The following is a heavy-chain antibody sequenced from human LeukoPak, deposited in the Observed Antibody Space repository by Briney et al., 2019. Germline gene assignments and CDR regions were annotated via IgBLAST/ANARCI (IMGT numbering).Heavy chain of an antibody. CDR3: ARGRRPSLVVTPGDAFDI. Sequence: GGSLRLSCAASGFTFNTYSMNWVRQAPGKGLEWVSSINSGSTYKYYADSVKGRFTISRDNAKNSLYLQMNSLRAEDTAVYYCARGRRPSLVVTPGDAFDIWGQGTMVTVSS. V-gene: IGHV3-21*01. CDR1: GFTFNTYS. CDR2: INSGSTYK. D-gene: IGHD4-23*01. J-gene: IGHJ3*02.